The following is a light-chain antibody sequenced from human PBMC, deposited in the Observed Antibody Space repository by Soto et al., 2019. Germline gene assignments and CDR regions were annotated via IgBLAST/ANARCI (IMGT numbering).Light chain of an antibody. J-gene: IGLJ1*01. V-gene: IGLV2-14*01. CDR2: EVN. CDR3: SSYTSSSTLYV. CDR1: SSDVGSHTY. Sequence: QSALTQPASVSGSPRQSITISCTGASSDVGSHTYVSWYQQHPGKAPKLMIYEVNNRPSGVSNRFSGSKSGNTASLTISGLQAEDEADYYCSSYTSSSTLYVFGTGTKVTVL.